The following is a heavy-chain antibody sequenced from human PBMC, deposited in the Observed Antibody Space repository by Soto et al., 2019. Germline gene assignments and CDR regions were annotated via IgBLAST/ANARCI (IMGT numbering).Heavy chain of an antibody. J-gene: IGHJ3*02. D-gene: IGHD5-12*01. CDR2: IYYSGST. CDR3: ARGPPWMDALDI. V-gene: IGHV4-30-4*02. Sequence: SETLSLTCTVSGGSISSGDYYWSWIRQPPGKGLEWIGYIYYSGSTYYNPSLKSRVTISVDTSKNQFSLKLTSVTAADTAVYYCARGPPWMDALDIWAQGTKVTVSS. CDR1: GGSISSGDYY.